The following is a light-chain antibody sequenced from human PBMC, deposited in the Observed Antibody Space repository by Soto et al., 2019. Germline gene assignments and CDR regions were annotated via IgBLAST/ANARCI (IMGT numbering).Light chain of an antibody. Sequence: EIVMTQSPATLSVSPGERATLSCRASQSVSSNLAWYQQQPGQAPSLLIYGASPRATGIPARFSGSRSGTEFTLTISSLQSEDFAVYYCQQYNNSPYTFGQGTKLEIK. V-gene: IGKV3-15*01. CDR3: QQYNNSPYT. J-gene: IGKJ2*01. CDR2: GAS. CDR1: QSVSSN.